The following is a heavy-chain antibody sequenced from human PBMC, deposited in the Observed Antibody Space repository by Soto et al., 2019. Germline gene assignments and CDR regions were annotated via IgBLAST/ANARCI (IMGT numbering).Heavy chain of an antibody. J-gene: IGHJ4*02. V-gene: IGHV4-61*01. D-gene: IGHD3-3*01. Sequence: QVQLQESGPGLVKPSETLSLTCTVSGGSVSSGSYYWSWIRQPPGKGLEWIGYIYYSGSTNYNPSLKSRVTISVDTSKNQFSLKLSSVTAADTAVYYCASALYYDFWSGYYPTWGQGTLVTVSS. CDR2: IYYSGST. CDR3: ASALYYDFWSGYYPT. CDR1: GGSVSSGSYY.